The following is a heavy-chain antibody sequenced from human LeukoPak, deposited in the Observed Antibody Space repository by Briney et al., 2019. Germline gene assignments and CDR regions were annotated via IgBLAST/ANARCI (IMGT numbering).Heavy chain of an antibody. V-gene: IGHV1-18*04. J-gene: IGHJ4*02. Sequence: GASVKVSCKASGYTFTGYYMHWVRQAPGQGLEWMGWISAYNGNTNYAQKLQGRVTMTTDTSTSTAYMELRSLRSDDTAVYYCARVLRYFDWLPYYFDYWGQGTLVTVSS. CDR2: ISAYNGNT. D-gene: IGHD3-9*01. CDR1: GYTFTGYY. CDR3: ARVLRYFDWLPYYFDY.